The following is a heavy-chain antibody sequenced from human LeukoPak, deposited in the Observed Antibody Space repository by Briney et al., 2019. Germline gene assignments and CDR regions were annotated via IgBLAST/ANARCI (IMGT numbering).Heavy chain of an antibody. V-gene: IGHV3-30*03. CDR1: GFTFSSYG. Sequence: GGSLRLSCAASGFTFSSYGMHWVGQAPGKGLEWVAVISYDGSNKYYADSVKGRFTISRDNSKNTLYLQMNSLRAEDTAVYYCARDLDYWGQGTLVTVSS. CDR3: ARDLDY. CDR2: ISYDGSNK. J-gene: IGHJ4*02.